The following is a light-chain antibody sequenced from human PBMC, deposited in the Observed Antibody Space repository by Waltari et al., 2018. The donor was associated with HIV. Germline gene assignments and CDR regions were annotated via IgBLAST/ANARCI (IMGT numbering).Light chain of an antibody. Sequence: SSELTQDPAVSVALGQTVRITCQGDSLRSYYASWYQQKPGQAPVLVIYGKNNRPSGIPDLFSGSSSGYTAALTITGAQAEDEADYDCNSRDSSGNHAWVFGGGTKLTVL. J-gene: IGLJ3*02. V-gene: IGLV3-19*01. CDR2: GKN. CDR3: NSRDSSGNHAWV. CDR1: SLRSYY.